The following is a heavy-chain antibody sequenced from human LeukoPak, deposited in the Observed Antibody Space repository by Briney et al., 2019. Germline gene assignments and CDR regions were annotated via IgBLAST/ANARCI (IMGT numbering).Heavy chain of an antibody. J-gene: IGHJ4*02. CDR3: ARHSGSWIAVAGLFDY. D-gene: IGHD6-19*01. CDR2: IYYSGST. V-gene: IGHV4-39*01. CDR1: GGSISSSSYY. Sequence: SETLSLTCTVSGGSISSSSYYWGWIRQPPGKGLEWIGSIYYSGSTYYNPSLKSRVTISVDTSKNQFSLKLSSVTAADTAVYYCARHSGSWIAVAGLFDYWGQGTLVTVSS.